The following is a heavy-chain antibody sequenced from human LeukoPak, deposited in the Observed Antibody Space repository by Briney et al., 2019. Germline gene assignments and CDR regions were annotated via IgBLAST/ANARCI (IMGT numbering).Heavy chain of an antibody. D-gene: IGHD6-6*01. V-gene: IGHV1-18*01. CDR3: ARDLIAARPGWFDP. J-gene: IGHJ5*02. Sequence: ASVKVSCKASGYTFTTYGINWVRQAPGQGLEWMGWISAYNGDTNYAQNLQGRVTLTTDTSASTAYMELRSLRSDDTAVYYCARDLIAARPGWFDPWGQGTLVIVSS. CDR1: GYTFTTYG. CDR2: ISAYNGDT.